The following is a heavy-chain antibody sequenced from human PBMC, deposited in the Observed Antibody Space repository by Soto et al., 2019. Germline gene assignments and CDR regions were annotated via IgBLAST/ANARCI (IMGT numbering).Heavy chain of an antibody. D-gene: IGHD3-3*01. CDR1: GFTFSSHG. V-gene: IGHV3-33*01. CDR2: IWYDGSNT. CDR3: ARFSDWLLLDY. J-gene: IGHJ4*02. Sequence: QVELVESGGGVVQPGRSLRLSCVASGFTFSSHGMHWVRQAPGKGLEWVAFIWYDGSNTHYVDSVKGRFTISRDNSKNTLSLQMNSLRAXDXAXYYCARFSDWLLLDYWGQGTLVTVSS.